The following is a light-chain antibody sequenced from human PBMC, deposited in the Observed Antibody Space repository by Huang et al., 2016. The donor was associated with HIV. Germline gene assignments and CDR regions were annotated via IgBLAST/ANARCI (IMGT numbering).Light chain of an antibody. CDR2: GAA. Sequence: DIQMTQSPSSLSASVGDRVTITCRATQSVTKYRNWYQQKPGKAPKLLIYGAASLQTGVPSRFSGSGSGTDFTLTISSLQPEEFATYYCQQSSSPPPTFGPGTKVDIK. CDR3: QQSSSPPPT. V-gene: IGKV1-39*01. CDR1: QSVTKY. J-gene: IGKJ3*01.